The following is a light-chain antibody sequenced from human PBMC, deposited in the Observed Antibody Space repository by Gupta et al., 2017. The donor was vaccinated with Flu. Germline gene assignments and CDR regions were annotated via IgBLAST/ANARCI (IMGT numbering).Light chain of an antibody. J-gene: IGLJ1*01. CDR3: AAGDDTRSGYV. CDR1: SSNVGSDY. Sequence: RVTISSAGSSSNVGSDYVAWHQQHPGAAPKLLIYKNSQRLSGVPDRFSGSKSGTSATVASSGLRAEDEADYYCAAGDDTRSGYVFGTGTKVTVL. V-gene: IGLV1-47*01. CDR2: KNS.